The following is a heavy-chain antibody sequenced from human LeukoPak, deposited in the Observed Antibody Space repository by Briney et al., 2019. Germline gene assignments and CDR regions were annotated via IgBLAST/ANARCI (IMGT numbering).Heavy chain of an antibody. J-gene: IGHJ3*02. CDR2: ISYDGSNK. D-gene: IGHD3-22*01. CDR1: GFTFSSYG. Sequence: GGSLRLSCAASGFTFSSYGMHWVRQAPGKGLEWVAVISYDGSNKYYADSVKGRFTISRDNSKNTLYPQMNSLRAEDTAVYYCAKVPYYYDSSGYWDAFDIWGQGTMVTVSS. V-gene: IGHV3-30*18. CDR3: AKVPYYYDSSGYWDAFDI.